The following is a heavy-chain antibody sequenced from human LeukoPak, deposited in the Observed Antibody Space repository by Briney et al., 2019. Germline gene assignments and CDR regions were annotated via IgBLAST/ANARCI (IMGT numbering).Heavy chain of an antibody. CDR2: IWYDGSNK. V-gene: IGHV3-33*01. Sequence: GGSLRLSCAASGFTFSSYGMHWVRQAPGKGLEWVAVIWYDGSNKYYADSVKGRFTISRDNSKNTLYLQMNSLRAEDTAVYYCARTPRLRYFDRLIDYRGQGTLVTVSS. J-gene: IGHJ4*02. CDR1: GFTFSSYG. CDR3: ARTPRLRYFDRLIDY. D-gene: IGHD3-9*01.